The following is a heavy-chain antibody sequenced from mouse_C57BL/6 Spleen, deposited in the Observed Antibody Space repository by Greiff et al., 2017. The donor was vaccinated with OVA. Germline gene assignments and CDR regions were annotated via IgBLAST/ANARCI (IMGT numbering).Heavy chain of an antibody. CDR2: IRNKANNHAT. V-gene: IGHV6-6*01. Sequence: EVKLQVSGGGLVQPGGSMKLSCAASGFTFSDAWMDWVRQSPEKGLEWVAEIRNKANNHATYYAESVKGRLTISRDDSKSSFYLLMNSLRAEDAGIYYCTRGLLRAMDYWGQGTSVTVSA. D-gene: IGHD1-1*01. CDR3: TRGLLRAMDY. CDR1: GFTFSDAW. J-gene: IGHJ4*01.